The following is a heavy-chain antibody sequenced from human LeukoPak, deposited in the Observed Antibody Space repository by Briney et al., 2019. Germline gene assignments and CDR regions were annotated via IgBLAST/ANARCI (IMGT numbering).Heavy chain of an antibody. V-gene: IGHV3-23*01. J-gene: IGHJ4*02. CDR2: ISDSGGST. CDR3: AKRGVVIRVILVGFHKEAYYFES. CDR1: GITLSNYG. Sequence: GGSLRLSCAVSGITLSNYGMSWVRQAPGKGLEWVAGISDSGGSTKYADSVKGRFTIARDNRKNTLYLQMNSPRAEDTAVYFCAKRGVVIRVILVGFHKEAYYFESWGQGALVTVSS. D-gene: IGHD3/OR15-3a*01.